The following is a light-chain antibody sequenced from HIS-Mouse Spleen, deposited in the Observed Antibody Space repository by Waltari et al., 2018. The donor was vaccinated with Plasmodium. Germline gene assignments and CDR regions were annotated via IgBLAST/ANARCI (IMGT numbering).Light chain of an antibody. V-gene: IGLV2-11*02. Sequence: QSALTQPRSVSGSPGQSVTIPCTGTSSDVGGYNYFSWYQQHPGTAPKLMIYDVSKRPSGVPDRFSGSKSGNTASLTISGLQAEDEADYYCCSYAGSYSVVFGGGTKLTVL. CDR3: CSYAGSYSVV. CDR1: SSDVGGYNY. J-gene: IGLJ2*01. CDR2: DVS.